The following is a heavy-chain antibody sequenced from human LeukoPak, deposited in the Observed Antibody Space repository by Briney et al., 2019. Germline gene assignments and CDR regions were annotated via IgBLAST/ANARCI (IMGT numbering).Heavy chain of an antibody. CDR2: INHSGST. J-gene: IGHJ4*02. CDR1: GGSFSGYY. Sequence: PSETLSLTCAVYGGSFSGYYWSWIRQPPGKGLEWIGEINHSGSTNYNPSLESRVTISVDTSKNQFSLKLSSVTAADTAVYYCARGRVAPTRYCSGGSCRSYFDYWGQGTLVTVSS. D-gene: IGHD2-15*01. CDR3: ARGRVAPTRYCSGGSCRSYFDY. V-gene: IGHV4-34*01.